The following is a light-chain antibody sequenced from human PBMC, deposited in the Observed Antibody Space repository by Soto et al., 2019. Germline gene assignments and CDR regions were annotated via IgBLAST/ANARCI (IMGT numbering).Light chain of an antibody. CDR2: GVT. Sequence: QSALTQPASVSGSPGQSITISCTGTSSDIGGYNYVSWYQQHPGKAPKLMIYGVTNRPSGVSNRFSGSKSGYTASLTISGLQAEDEADYYCNSHTSGDFRVFGTGTKLTVL. CDR1: SSDIGGYNY. CDR3: NSHTSGDFRV. V-gene: IGLV2-14*01. J-gene: IGLJ1*01.